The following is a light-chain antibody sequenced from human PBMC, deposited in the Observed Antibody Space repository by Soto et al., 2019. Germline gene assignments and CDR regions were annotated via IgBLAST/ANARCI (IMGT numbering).Light chain of an antibody. J-gene: IGLJ1*01. CDR1: SSDVGGYNY. V-gene: IGLV2-8*01. Sequence: QSLLTQPPSASGSPGQSVTISCTGTSSDVGGYNYVSWYQQHPGKAPKLMIYDVSSRPSGVPDRFSGSKSGNTASLTVSGLQAEDEADYYCSSYAGTHIVFGTGTKVTVL. CDR3: SSYAGTHIV. CDR2: DVS.